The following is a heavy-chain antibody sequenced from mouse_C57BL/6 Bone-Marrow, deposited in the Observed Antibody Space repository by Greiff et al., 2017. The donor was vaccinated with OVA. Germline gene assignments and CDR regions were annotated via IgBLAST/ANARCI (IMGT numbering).Heavy chain of an antibody. V-gene: IGHV1-69*01. Sequence: QVQLQQPGAELVMPGASVKLSCKASGYNFTSYWMHWVKQRPGQGLEWIGEIDPSDSYTNYNQKFKGKSTLTVDKSSSTAYMQLSSLTSEDSAVYYCARPHYYGNSYGFDYWGQGTTLTVSS. D-gene: IGHD1-1*01. CDR3: ARPHYYGNSYGFDY. CDR1: GYNFTSYW. CDR2: IDPSDSYT. J-gene: IGHJ2*01.